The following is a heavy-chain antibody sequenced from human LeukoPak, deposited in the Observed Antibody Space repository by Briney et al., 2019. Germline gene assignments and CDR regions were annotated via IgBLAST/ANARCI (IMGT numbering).Heavy chain of an antibody. CDR3: SVSIAVAGTVSWDF. D-gene: IGHD6-19*01. Sequence: PGGSLRLSCAASGFTFSGSDMHWVRQASGKGLEWVGRIRSRANNYATAYAASVKGRFTISRDDSKNTAYLQMNSLKTEDTAVYYCSVSIAVAGTVSWDFWGQGTLVTVSS. V-gene: IGHV3-73*01. CDR2: IRSRANNYAT. J-gene: IGHJ4*02. CDR1: GFTFSGSD.